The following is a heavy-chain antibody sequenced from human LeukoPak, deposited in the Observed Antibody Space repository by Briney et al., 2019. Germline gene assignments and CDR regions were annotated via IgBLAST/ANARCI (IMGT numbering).Heavy chain of an antibody. D-gene: IGHD2-2*01. J-gene: IGHJ3*02. CDR2: ISGSGGST. CDR1: GFTFSSYA. V-gene: IGHV3-23*01. CDR3: AKAANIVVVPAAISGGAFDI. Sequence: GGSLRLSCAASGFTFSSYAMSWVRQAPGKGREWVSAISGSGGSTYYADSVKGRFTISRDNSKNTLYLQMNSLRAEDTAVYYCAKAANIVVVPAAISGGAFDIWGQGTMVTVSS.